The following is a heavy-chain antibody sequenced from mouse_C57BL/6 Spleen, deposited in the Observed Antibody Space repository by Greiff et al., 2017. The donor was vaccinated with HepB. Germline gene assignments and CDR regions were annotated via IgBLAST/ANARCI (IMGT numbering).Heavy chain of an antibody. Sequence: DVQLQESGAELVRPGASVKLSCTASGFNFKDDYMHWVKQRPEQGLEWIGWIDPENGDTEYDSKFQGKATLTADTSSNTAYLQLSSLTSEDTAVYYCTHNSASGVGFDYWGQGTTLTVSS. CDR2: IDPENGDT. J-gene: IGHJ2*01. CDR1: GFNFKDDY. CDR3: THNSASGVGFDY. V-gene: IGHV14-4*01. D-gene: IGHD1-3*01.